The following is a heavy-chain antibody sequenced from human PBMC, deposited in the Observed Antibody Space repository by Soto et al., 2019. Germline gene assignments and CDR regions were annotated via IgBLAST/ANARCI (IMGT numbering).Heavy chain of an antibody. CDR3: TTVVLLWFGELLLRDY. Sequence: GGSLRLSCAASGFTFSTYAMSWVRQPPGKGLEWVSGVSGSGDRTNHAAPVKGRFTISRDDSKNTLYLQMNSLKTEGTAVYYCTTVVLLWFGELLLRDYWGQGTLVTVSS. CDR1: GFTFSTYA. V-gene: IGHV3-23*01. J-gene: IGHJ4*02. D-gene: IGHD3-10*01. CDR2: VSGSGDRT.